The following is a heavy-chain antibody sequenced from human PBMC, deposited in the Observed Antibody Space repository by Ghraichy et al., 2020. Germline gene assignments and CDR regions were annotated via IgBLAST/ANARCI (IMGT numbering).Heavy chain of an antibody. CDR2: ISGSGGST. CDR3: AKLFPHVPNFDY. J-gene: IGHJ4*02. V-gene: IGHV3-23*01. D-gene: IGHD3-10*02. Sequence: GESLNISCAASGFTFSSYAMSWVRQAPGKGLEWVSAISGSGGSTYYADSVKGRFTISRDNSKNTLYLQMNSLRAEDTAVYYCAKLFPHVPNFDYWGQGTLVTVSS. CDR1: GFTFSSYA.